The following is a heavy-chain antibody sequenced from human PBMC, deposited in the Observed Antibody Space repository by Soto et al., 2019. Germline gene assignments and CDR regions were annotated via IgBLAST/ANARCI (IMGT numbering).Heavy chain of an antibody. CDR2: ISYDGSNK. CDR3: SIDVVAVARLINWFDP. D-gene: IGHD6-19*01. V-gene: IGHV3-30-3*01. J-gene: IGHJ5*02. Sequence: GGSLRLSCAASGFTFSSYTMHWVRQAPGKGLEWVAVISYDGSNKYYADSVKGRFTVSRDNSKNTLYLQMNSLRAEETAVYYCSIDVVAVARLINWFDPWGQGTLVTVSS. CDR1: GFTFSSYT.